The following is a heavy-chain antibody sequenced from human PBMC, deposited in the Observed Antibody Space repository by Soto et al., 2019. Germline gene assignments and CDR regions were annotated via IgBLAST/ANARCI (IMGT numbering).Heavy chain of an antibody. CDR1: GYTFTSYG. J-gene: IGHJ5*02. CDR2: ISAYKGNT. Sequence: ASVKVSCKASGYTFTSYGISWVRQAPGQGLEWKGWISAYKGNTNYAQKIQGRDTMSTDTSTSTVYMELRSLRSDDTAVYYCARVGLDQMEFDPWGQGTLVTVSS. D-gene: IGHD2-8*02. V-gene: IGHV1-18*01. CDR3: ARVGLDQMEFDP.